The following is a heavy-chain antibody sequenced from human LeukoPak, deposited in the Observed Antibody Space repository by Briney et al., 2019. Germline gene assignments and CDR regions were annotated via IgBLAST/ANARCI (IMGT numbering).Heavy chain of an antibody. CDR1: GFTFSSYA. D-gene: IGHD3-10*01. CDR2: ISSNGGST. V-gene: IGHV3-64*01. J-gene: IGHJ4*02. Sequence: PGGSLRLSCAASGFTFSSYAMHWVRRAPGKGLEYVSAISSNGGSTYYANSVKGRFTISRDNSKNTLYLQMGSLRAEDMAVYYCARGNYGSGSYYIPFDYWGQGTLVTVSS. CDR3: ARGNYGSGSYYIPFDY.